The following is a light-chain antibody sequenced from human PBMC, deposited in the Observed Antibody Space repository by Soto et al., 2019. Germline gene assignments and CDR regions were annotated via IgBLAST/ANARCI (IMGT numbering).Light chain of an antibody. V-gene: IGKV1-6*01. Sequence: IQLTQSPSSLSASVGDRVTITCRASQAIRNDLVWVQQKPGKAPILLIYAASTLQSGVPPRFSGSGSGTDFTLTISSLQAEDFATYYCLQDYTYPRTFGGGTKVEIK. CDR2: AAS. CDR3: LQDYTYPRT. J-gene: IGKJ4*01. CDR1: QAIRND.